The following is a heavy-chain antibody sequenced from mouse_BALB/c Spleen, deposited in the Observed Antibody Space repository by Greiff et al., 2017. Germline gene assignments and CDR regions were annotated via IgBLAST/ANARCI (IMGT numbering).Heavy chain of an antibody. CDR3: ARADYDRNWYFDV. CDR1: GFTFSSFG. CDR2: ISSGSSTI. J-gene: IGHJ1*01. V-gene: IGHV5-17*02. D-gene: IGHD2-4*01. Sequence: EVKLEESGGGLVQPGGSRKLSCAASGFTFSSFGMHWVRQAPEKGLEWVAYISSGSSTIYYADTVKGRFTISRDNPKNTLFLQMTSLRSEDTAMYYCARADYDRNWYFDVWGAGTTVTVSS.